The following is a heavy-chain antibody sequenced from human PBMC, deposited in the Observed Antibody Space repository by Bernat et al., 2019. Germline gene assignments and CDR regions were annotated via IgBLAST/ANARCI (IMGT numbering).Heavy chain of an antibody. CDR3: ARRRGDCSGGSCPVDN. Sequence: QVQLVESGGGLVKPGGSLRLSCAASGFTFSDYYMNWIRQAPGKGLEWVSYITSSSSYTNYADSVKGRFTISRDNAKNSLYLQMNSLRPEDTAVYYCARRRGDCSGGSCPVDNWGQGTLVTVSS. CDR2: ITSSSSYT. V-gene: IGHV3-11*06. D-gene: IGHD2-15*01. CDR1: GFTFSDYY. J-gene: IGHJ4*02.